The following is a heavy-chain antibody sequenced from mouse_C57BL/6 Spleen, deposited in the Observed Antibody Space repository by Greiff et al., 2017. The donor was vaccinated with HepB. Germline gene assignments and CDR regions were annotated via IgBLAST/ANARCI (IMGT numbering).Heavy chain of an antibody. CDR3: ARSTPGDY. CDR1: GYTFTEYT. Sequence: QVQLQQSGAELVKPGASVKLSCKASGYTFTEYTIHWVKQRSGQGLEWIGNINPSNGGTNYNEKFKSKATLTVDKSSSTAYMQLSSLTSEDSAVYYCARSTPGDYWGQGTTLTVSS. J-gene: IGHJ2*01. V-gene: IGHV1-53*01. CDR2: INPSNGGT.